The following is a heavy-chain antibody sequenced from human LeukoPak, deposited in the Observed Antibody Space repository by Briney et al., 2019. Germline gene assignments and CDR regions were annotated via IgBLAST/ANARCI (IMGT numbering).Heavy chain of an antibody. CDR3: AKDAGVAPGAFDI. V-gene: IGHV3-30*02. D-gene: IGHD7-27*01. CDR1: GFTFSSYG. J-gene: IGHJ3*02. Sequence: GGSLRLSCAASGFTFSSYGMHWVRQAPGKGLEWVAFIRYDGSNKYYAYSVKGRFTISRDNSKNTLYLQMNSLRAEDTAVYYCAKDAGVAPGAFDIWGQGTMVTVSS. CDR2: IRYDGSNK.